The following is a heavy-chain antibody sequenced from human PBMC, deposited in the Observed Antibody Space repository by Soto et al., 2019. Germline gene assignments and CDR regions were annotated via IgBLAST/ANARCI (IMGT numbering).Heavy chain of an antibody. V-gene: IGHV3-23*01. D-gene: IGHD3-9*01. Sequence: SQRISDAASGVKCSNYAIRRDPQTKGKGLEWVSGIGGGGDDTYYADSVKGRFIISRDNSKNTLYLQMNSLRAEDTAVYYCSKDLRGYSDMPRNMDVWAQRPTVTVSS. CDR2: IGGGGDDT. CDR3: SKDLRGYSDMPRNMDV. CDR1: GVKCSNYA. J-gene: IGHJ6*02.